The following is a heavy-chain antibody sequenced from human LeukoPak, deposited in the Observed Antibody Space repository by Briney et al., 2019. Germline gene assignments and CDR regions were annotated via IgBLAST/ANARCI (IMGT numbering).Heavy chain of an antibody. CDR1: GGSISSYY. Sequence: SETLSLTCTVSGGSISSYYWSWIRQPAGKGLEWIGRIYTSGSTNYNPSLKSRVTMSVDTSKNQFSLNLSSVTAADTAVYYCAREGYSSSWYTWFDPWGQGTLVTVSS. V-gene: IGHV4-4*07. CDR3: AREGYSSSWYTWFDP. J-gene: IGHJ5*02. D-gene: IGHD6-13*01. CDR2: IYTSGST.